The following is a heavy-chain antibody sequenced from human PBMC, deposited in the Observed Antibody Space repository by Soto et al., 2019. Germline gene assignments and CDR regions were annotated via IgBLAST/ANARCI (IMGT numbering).Heavy chain of an antibody. J-gene: IGHJ6*03. CDR1: GFTVSSNY. CDR3: ARGYGEEDYGDYVDYYYMDV. Sequence: GGSLRLSCAASGFTVSSNYMSWVRQAPGKGLEWVSVIYSGGSTNYADTMKGRFTMSRDNSKNTRYLQMNSLRAEDTAVYYCARGYGEEDYGDYVDYYYMDVWGKGTTVTVSS. D-gene: IGHD4-17*01. V-gene: IGHV3-66*01. CDR2: IYSGGST.